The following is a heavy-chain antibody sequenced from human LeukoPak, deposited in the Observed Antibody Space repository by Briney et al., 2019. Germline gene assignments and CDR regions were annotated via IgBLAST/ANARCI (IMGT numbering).Heavy chain of an antibody. V-gene: IGHV4-34*01. Sequence: SETLSLTCSVSGGSISSYYWSWIRQPPGKGLEWIGEINHSESTNYNPSLKSRVTISVDTSKNQFSLKLSSVTAADTAVYYCARVLRSGRTYYGSGSYYKFDYWGQGTLVTVSS. J-gene: IGHJ4*02. CDR1: GGSISSYY. CDR2: INHSEST. CDR3: ARVLRSGRTYYGSGSYYKFDY. D-gene: IGHD3-10*01.